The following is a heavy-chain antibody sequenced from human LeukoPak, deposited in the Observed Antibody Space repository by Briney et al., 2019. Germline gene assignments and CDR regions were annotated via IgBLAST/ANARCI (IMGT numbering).Heavy chain of an antibody. Sequence: SVKVSCNASGFTFTSSAMQWVRQARGQRLEWIGWIVVGSGNTNYAQKFQERVTITRDMSTSTAYMELSSLRSEDTAVYYCAAAAEAGDAFDIWGQGTMVTVSS. CDR1: GFTFTSSA. CDR2: IVVGSGNT. D-gene: IGHD6-19*01. V-gene: IGHV1-58*02. CDR3: AAAAEAGDAFDI. J-gene: IGHJ3*02.